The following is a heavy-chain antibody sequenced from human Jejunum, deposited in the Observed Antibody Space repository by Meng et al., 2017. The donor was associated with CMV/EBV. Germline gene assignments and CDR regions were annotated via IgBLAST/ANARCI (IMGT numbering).Heavy chain of an antibody. J-gene: IGHJ4*02. CDR2: ISGGGATT. V-gene: IGHV3-23*01. CDR3: AKVNFCNGGGCNELDY. Sequence: FTFNSYAMNWVRQAPGKGLEWVSSISGGGATTYYADSVKGRFTISRDNSKNTLYLQMNSLRAEDTAVYYCAKVNFCNGGGCNELDYWGQGTLVTVSS. D-gene: IGHD2-15*01. CDR1: FTFNSYA.